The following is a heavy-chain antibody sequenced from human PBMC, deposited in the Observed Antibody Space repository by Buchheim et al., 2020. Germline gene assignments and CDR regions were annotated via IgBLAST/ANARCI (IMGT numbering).Heavy chain of an antibody. J-gene: IGHJ4*02. D-gene: IGHD6-19*01. Sequence: QVQLVESGGGVVQPGRSLRLSCAASGFTFSSYAMHWVRQAPAKGLEWVAVISYDGSNKYYAASVKGRFTISRDNSKNTLYLQMNSLRAEDTAVYYCASHSKAVAGTRGDFDYWGQGTL. CDR3: ASHSKAVAGTRGDFDY. V-gene: IGHV3-30*04. CDR1: GFTFSSYA. CDR2: ISYDGSNK.